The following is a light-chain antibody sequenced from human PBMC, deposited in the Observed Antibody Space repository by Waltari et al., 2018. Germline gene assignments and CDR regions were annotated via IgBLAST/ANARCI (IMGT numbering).Light chain of an antibody. Sequence: QSVLTQSPSASGTPGQTVTISCSGSSSNIGPNSVYWYQHFPGTAPKLRIYRDVRLASGVPARFSGSKSGTSASLSISGLRPEDEADYYCAAWDDSLSGLWVFGGGTKLTVL. CDR3: AAWDDSLSGLWV. CDR1: SSNIGPNS. J-gene: IGLJ3*02. V-gene: IGLV1-47*01. CDR2: RDV.